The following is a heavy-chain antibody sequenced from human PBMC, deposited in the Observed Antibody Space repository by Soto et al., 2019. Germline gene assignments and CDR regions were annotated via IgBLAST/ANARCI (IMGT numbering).Heavy chain of an antibody. J-gene: IGHJ4*02. CDR3: ARASPYGDYALDY. Sequence: PSETLSLTCTVSGGSISSYYWIWIRQPPGKGLEWIGYISYSGRTNYNPSLKSRPTISVDTYKNQYSLKLRSVTAAETAVYYCARASPYGDYALDYWGQGTLVTVSS. CDR1: GGSISSYY. D-gene: IGHD4-17*01. CDR2: ISYSGRT. V-gene: IGHV4-59*01.